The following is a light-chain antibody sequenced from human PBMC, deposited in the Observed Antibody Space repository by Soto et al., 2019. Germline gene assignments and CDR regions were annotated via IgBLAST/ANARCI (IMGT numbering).Light chain of an antibody. J-gene: IGLJ1*01. CDR1: SSDVGGYSY. CDR3: SSYTSTRTRV. V-gene: IGLV2-14*01. CDR2: EVS. Sequence: QSALTQPAFVSGSPGQSITISCTGTSSDVGGYSYVSWYQHPPGKAPKLMISEVSNRPSGVSNRFSGSKSGNTASLTISGLQAEDEADYYCSSYTSTRTRVFGTGTKLTVL.